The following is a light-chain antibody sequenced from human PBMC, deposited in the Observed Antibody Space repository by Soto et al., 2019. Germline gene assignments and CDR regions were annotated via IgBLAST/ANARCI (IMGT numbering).Light chain of an antibody. V-gene: IGKV3-11*01. CDR1: QSVSSS. J-gene: IGKJ1*01. CDR3: QQRSNWPTWT. Sequence: EIVLTQSPATLSLSPGDSATLSCRASQSVSSSLAWYQQKPGQAPRLLIYDASNRATGIPARFSGSGSGTDFTLSISSREPEDFAGYYCQQRSNWPTWTFGQGTKVEIK. CDR2: DAS.